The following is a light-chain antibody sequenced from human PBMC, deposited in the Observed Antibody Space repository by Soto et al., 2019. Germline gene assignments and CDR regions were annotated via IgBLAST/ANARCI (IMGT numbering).Light chain of an antibody. Sequence: QSALTQPPSASGSPGQSVTISCTGTSSDVGAYDYVSWYQQYPGKAPKLMIYEVTKRPSGVPDRFSGSKSANTASLTVAGLPAEDDDDYYCTSYVGNDIWVFGGGTKLTVL. J-gene: IGLJ3*02. CDR1: SSDVGAYDY. CDR3: TSYVGNDIWV. V-gene: IGLV2-8*01. CDR2: EVT.